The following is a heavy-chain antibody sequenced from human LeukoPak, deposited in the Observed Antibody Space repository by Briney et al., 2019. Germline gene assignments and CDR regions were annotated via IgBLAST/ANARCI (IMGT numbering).Heavy chain of an antibody. CDR1: GFTFSSYA. J-gene: IGHJ4*02. D-gene: IGHD6-6*01. CDR3: AQMGVAARGDY. V-gene: IGHV3-23*01. CDR2: ISGSGGST. Sequence: GGSLRLSCAASGFTFSSYAMSWVRQAPGKGLEWVSVISGSGGSTYYADSVKGRFTISRDNSKNTLYLQMNSLRAEDTAVYYCAQMGVAARGDYWGQGTLVTVSS.